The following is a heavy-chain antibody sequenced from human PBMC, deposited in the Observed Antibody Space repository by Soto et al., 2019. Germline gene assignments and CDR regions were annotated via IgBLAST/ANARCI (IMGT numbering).Heavy chain of an antibody. CDR2: SRSNADGGTA. CDR3: TTDSRPYYDIWTGLDS. V-gene: IGHV3-15*01. Sequence: EVQLVESGGGLVKSGGSLRLSCAASGFTFNNAWMSWVRQAPGKGLEWVGRSRSNADGGTAVYAAPVKGRFTISRDDSKNTLYLQMNSLKTEDTAVYYCTTDSRPYYDIWTGLDSWGQGTLDTVSS. CDR1: GFTFNNAW. D-gene: IGHD3-9*01. J-gene: IGHJ4*02.